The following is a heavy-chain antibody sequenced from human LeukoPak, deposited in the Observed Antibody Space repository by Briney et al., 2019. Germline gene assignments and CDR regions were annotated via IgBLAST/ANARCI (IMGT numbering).Heavy chain of an antibody. J-gene: IGHJ6*02. V-gene: IGHV4-61*01. CDR2: IYYSGST. Sequence: SETLSLTCTVSGGSVSSGSYYWSWIRQPPGKGLEWIGYIYYSGSTNYNPSLKSRVTMSVDTSKNQFSLKLSSVTAADTAVYYCARDRITMVRGVPRYYNGMDVWGQGTTVTVSS. CDR3: ARDRITMVRGVPRYYNGMDV. D-gene: IGHD3-10*01. CDR1: GGSVSSGSYY.